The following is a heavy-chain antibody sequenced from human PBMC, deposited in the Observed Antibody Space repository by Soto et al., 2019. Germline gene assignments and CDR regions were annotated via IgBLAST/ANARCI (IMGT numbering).Heavy chain of an antibody. J-gene: IGHJ6*02. CDR1: GFTFGDFA. CDR3: AGQAMAARKYFYRFLDV. Sequence: QVHLMESGGGVVQPGRSLRLSCAASGFTFGDFAMHWVRQAPGKGLEWVTLISYDGSSKYFADSVRGRFTISRDNSKNTLFLQLNSVRAEDTAIYFCAGQAMAARKYFYRFLDVWGQGTTVIVSS. D-gene: IGHD6-6*01. CDR2: ISYDGSSK. V-gene: IGHV3-30-3*01.